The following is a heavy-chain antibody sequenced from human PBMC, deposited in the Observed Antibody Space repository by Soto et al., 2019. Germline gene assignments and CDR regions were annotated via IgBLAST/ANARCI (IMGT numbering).Heavy chain of an antibody. V-gene: IGHV4-34*01. CDR1: GGSFSGYY. J-gene: IGHJ4*02. CDR3: ARGWSGWRVWLDY. D-gene: IGHD6-19*01. Sequence: SETLSLTCGVYGGSFSGYYWSWIRQPPGKGLEWIGEINHSGSTNYNPSLKSRVTISVDTSKNQFSLKLSSVTAADTAVYYCARGWSGWRVWLDYWGQGTPVTVSS. CDR2: INHSGST.